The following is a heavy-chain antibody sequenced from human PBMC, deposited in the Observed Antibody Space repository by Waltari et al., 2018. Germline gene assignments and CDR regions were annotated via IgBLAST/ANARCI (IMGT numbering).Heavy chain of an antibody. CDR3: ARVGRDYGHRGDFDY. Sequence: EVQLVESGGGLVKPGGSLTLSCAASGFTFSTYSMNWVRQAPGKGLGAVSSISDSSSYIYYADSVKGRFTISRDNAKNSLYLQMNSLRAEDTAVYYCARVGRDYGHRGDFDYWGQGTLVTVSS. CDR2: ISDSSSYI. V-gene: IGHV3-21*01. CDR1: GFTFSTYS. J-gene: IGHJ4*02. D-gene: IGHD4-17*01.